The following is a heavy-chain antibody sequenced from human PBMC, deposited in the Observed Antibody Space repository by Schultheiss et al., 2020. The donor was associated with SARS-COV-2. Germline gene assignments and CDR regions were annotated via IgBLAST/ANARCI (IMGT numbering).Heavy chain of an antibody. CDR1: GFTLSSCA. CDR3: GVGYYSDY. J-gene: IGHJ4*02. CDR2: IYSGGST. V-gene: IGHV3-53*01. Sequence: GGSLRLSCAASGFTLSSCAMTWVRQAPGKGLEWVSVIYSGGSTYYADSVKGRFTISRDNSKNTLYLQMNSLRAEDTAVYYCGVGYYSDYWGQGTLVTVSS. D-gene: IGHD6-13*01.